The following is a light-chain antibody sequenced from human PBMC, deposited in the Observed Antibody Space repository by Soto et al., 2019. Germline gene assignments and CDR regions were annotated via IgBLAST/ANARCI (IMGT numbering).Light chain of an antibody. CDR1: QTICSDL. Sequence: EMTQSPATLSASVGDRVIIPCLASQTICSDLKGWQQQKGGDPNILVIYGTCLRAGGISESSSGSWARNDFLPTISRLEPEDFAVYYCQQYGSSPLTFGQGTRLEI. CDR3: QQYGSSPLT. J-gene: IGKJ5*01. V-gene: IGKV3-20*01. CDR2: GTC.